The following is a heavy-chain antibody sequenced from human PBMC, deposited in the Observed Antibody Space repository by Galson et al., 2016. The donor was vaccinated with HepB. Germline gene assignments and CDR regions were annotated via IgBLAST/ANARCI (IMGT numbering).Heavy chain of an antibody. J-gene: IGHJ2*01. D-gene: IGHD4-23*01. CDR3: AKKQQGWELPNWYFDL. CDR2: ISGSGGST. Sequence: SLRLSCAASGFTFSSYAMSWVRQAPGKGLEWVSVISGSGGSTYYADSVKGRFTISRDTSKNTLYLQMNSLRAEDTAVYYCAKKQQGWELPNWYFDLWGRGTLVTGSS. CDR1: GFTFSSYA. V-gene: IGHV3-23*01.